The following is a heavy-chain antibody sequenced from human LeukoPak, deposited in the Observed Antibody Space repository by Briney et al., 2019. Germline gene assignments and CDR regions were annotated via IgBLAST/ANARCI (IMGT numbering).Heavy chain of an antibody. D-gene: IGHD5-18*01. CDR2: ISAYNGNT. V-gene: IGHV1-18*01. CDR3: ASPEGGYSYGYVY. Sequence: VASVTVSCTASGYTFTSCGISWVRQAPGQGLEWMGWISAYNGNTNYAQKLQGRVTMTTDTSTSTAYMELRSLRSDDTAVYYCASPEGGYSYGYVYWGQGTLVTVSS. J-gene: IGHJ4*02. CDR1: GYTFTSCG.